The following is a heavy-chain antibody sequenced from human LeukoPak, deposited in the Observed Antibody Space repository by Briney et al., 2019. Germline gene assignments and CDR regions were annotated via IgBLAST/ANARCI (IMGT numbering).Heavy chain of an antibody. Sequence: GASVKVSCKASGYTFTSYAMHWVRQAPGQRLEWMGWINAGNGNTKYSQKFQGRVTITRDTSASTAYMELSSLRSEDTAVYYCARVSLGWAAAGPNYGMDVWGQGTTVTVSS. D-gene: IGHD6-13*01. CDR2: INAGNGNT. CDR1: GYTFTSYA. V-gene: IGHV1-3*01. J-gene: IGHJ6*02. CDR3: ARVSLGWAAAGPNYGMDV.